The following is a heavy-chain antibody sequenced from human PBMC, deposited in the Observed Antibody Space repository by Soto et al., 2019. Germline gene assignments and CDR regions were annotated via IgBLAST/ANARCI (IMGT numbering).Heavy chain of an antibody. CDR3: AREEPSGEGAYDY. V-gene: IGHV3-30*04. CDR2: ISYDGRNK. D-gene: IGHD1-26*01. CDR1: GFTFSSYA. Sequence: GGSLRLSCAASGFTFSSYAMHWVRQAPGKGLEWVAVISYDGRNKYYADSVKGRFTISRDNSKNTLYLKMNSLKAEDTAVYYCAREEPSGEGAYDYWGQGTLVTVSS. J-gene: IGHJ4*02.